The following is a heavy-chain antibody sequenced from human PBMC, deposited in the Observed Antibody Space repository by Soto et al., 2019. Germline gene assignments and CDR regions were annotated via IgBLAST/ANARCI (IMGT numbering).Heavy chain of an antibody. D-gene: IGHD3-16*02. CDR2: ISSSSSTI. Sequence: EVQLVESGGGLVQPGGSLRLSCAASGFTFSSYSMNWVRQAPGKGLEWVSYISSSSSTIYYADSVKGRFTISRDNAKNSLYLQMNSLRAEDTAVYYCARAKYDYIWGSYRSIDALDIWGQGTMVTVSS. CDR3: ARAKYDYIWGSYRSIDALDI. V-gene: IGHV3-48*01. J-gene: IGHJ3*02. CDR1: GFTFSSYS.